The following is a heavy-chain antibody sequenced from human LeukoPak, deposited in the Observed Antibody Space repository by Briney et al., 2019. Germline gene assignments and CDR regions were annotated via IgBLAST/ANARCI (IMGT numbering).Heavy chain of an antibody. D-gene: IGHD3-22*01. CDR1: GYTFTGYY. CDR2: INPNGGGT. Sequence: ASVKVSCKASGYTFTGYYMHWVRQAPGQGLEWMGWINPNGGGTNYAQKFQGRVTMTRDTSISTAYMELSRLRSDDTAVYYCARGEPPYYYDSSGYDHYWGQGTLVTVSS. J-gene: IGHJ4*02. V-gene: IGHV1-2*02. CDR3: ARGEPPYYYDSSGYDHY.